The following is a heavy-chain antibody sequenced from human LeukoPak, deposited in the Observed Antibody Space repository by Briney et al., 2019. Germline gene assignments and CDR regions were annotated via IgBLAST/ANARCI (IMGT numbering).Heavy chain of an antibody. J-gene: IGHJ6*03. CDR2: IYYSVST. V-gene: IGHV4-31*03. CDR1: GGSISSGGYF. D-gene: IGHD5-12*01. CDR3: ASGRQLVRPRSGYGYMDG. Sequence: SETLSLTCTVSGGSISSGGYFWRWTRQHPGKGLEWIVYIYYSVSTYYNPSLKSRVTLSVDTSKNQFSLKLSSVTAADTAVYFCASGRQLVRPRSGYGYMDGWGKGATVTVSS.